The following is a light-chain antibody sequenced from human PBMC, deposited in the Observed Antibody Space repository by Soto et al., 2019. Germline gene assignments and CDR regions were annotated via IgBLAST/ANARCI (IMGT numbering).Light chain of an antibody. V-gene: IGLV2-14*01. CDR2: DVS. CDR3: SSYTSSSTLYD. CDR1: SSDVGGYNY. Sequence: QSALTQPASVSGSPGQSITISGTGTSSDVGGYNYVSWYQQHPGKAPKLMIYDVSNRPSGVSNRFSGSKSGNTASLTISGLQAEDEADYYCSSYTSSSTLYDFGTGTKLTVL. J-gene: IGLJ1*01.